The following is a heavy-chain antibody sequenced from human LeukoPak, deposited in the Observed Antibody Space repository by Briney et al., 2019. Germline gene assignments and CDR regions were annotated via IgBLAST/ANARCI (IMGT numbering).Heavy chain of an antibody. J-gene: IGHJ5*02. CDR3: ARHRSLYYYGSGSNRPYWFDP. CDR1: GGSFSGYY. Sequence: SETLSLTCAVYGGSFSGYYWSWIRQPPGKGLEWIGEINHSGSTNYNPSLKSRVTISVDTSKNQFSLKLSSVTAADTAVYYCARHRSLYYYGSGSNRPYWFDPWGQGTLVTVSS. V-gene: IGHV4-34*01. D-gene: IGHD3-10*01. CDR2: INHSGST.